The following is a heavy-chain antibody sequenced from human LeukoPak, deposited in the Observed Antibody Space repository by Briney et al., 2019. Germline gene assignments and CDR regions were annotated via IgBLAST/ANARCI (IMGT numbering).Heavy chain of an antibody. CDR2: LNANGVHT. Sequence: PGGSLRLSCAVSGFTLSNFWMHWVRQAPGKGLVWVSYLNANGVHTTSADSVKGRFTISRDGAKNMLYLVMNFLRVEDSAVYYCARGGPRVSLDYWGQGTLVTVSS. D-gene: IGHD2-15*01. CDR1: GFTLSNFW. V-gene: IGHV3-74*01. J-gene: IGHJ4*02. CDR3: ARGGPRVSLDY.